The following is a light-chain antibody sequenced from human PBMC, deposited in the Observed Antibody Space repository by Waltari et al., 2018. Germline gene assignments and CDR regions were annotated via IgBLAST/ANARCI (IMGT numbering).Light chain of an antibody. J-gene: IGKJ1*01. CDR1: QRVGSSY. Sequence: EVVLTQSPGTLSLSLGERATLSCRASQRVGSSYLVWYQQKPGQAPRLLIYGASSRATGIPDRFSGSGAGTDFTLTISRLEPEDFAVYYCQQYAGSPWTFGQGTRVEIK. V-gene: IGKV3-20*01. CDR3: QQYAGSPWT. CDR2: GAS.